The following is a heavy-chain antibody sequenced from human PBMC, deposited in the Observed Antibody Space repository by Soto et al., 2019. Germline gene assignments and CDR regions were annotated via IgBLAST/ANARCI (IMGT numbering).Heavy chain of an antibody. J-gene: IGHJ4*02. CDR2: INTDGSST. CDR1: GFSFTSYW. Sequence: EVQLVESGGGLVQPGGSLRLSCAASGFSFTSYWMHWVRQAPGKGLVWVSRINTDGSSTSYADSVKGRFTISRDNAKNTLFLQMNSLRAEDTAIYSCAKRELNSTGLFHWGQGTLVSGSS. D-gene: IGHD1-26*01. V-gene: IGHV3-74*01. CDR3: AKRELNSTGLFH.